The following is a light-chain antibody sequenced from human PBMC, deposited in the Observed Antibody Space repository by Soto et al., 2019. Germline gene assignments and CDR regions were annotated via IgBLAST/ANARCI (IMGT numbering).Light chain of an antibody. Sequence: QSVLTQPPSVSGAPGQRVTISCTGSSSNIGAVYDVHWYQHLPGTAPKLLIYGNSNRPSGVPDRFSGSKSGTSASLAITGLQAVDEADYYCQSYDSSLSGSVFGGGTKLTVL. J-gene: IGLJ2*01. CDR2: GNS. CDR1: SSNIGAVYD. CDR3: QSYDSSLSGSV. V-gene: IGLV1-40*01.